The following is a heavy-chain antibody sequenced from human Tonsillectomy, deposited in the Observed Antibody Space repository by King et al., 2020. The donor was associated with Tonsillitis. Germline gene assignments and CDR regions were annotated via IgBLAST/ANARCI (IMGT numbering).Heavy chain of an antibody. D-gene: IGHD5-18*01. V-gene: IGHV1-69*04. CDR2: IIPILGIA. CDR1: GGTFSSCA. CDR3: ARDPPSTETAMG. Sequence: QLVQSGAEVKKPGSSVKVSCKASGGTFSSCAISWVRQAPGQGLEWMGRIIPILGIANYAQKFQGRVTITADKSTSTAYMELSSLRSEDTAVYYCARDPPSTETAMGGGQGTLVTVSS. J-gene: IGHJ4*02.